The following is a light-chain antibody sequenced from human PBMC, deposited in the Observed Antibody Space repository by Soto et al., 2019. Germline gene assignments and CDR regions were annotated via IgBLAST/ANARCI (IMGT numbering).Light chain of an antibody. Sequence: QSALSQPACMSGSPGQSNTMSCTGTSSDVGGNKYVSWYQQYPGKAPKLMICDVSNRPSGVSNRYSGSKSGNTASLTISGLQAEDEADYYCSAFTGTTYAFGTGT. V-gene: IGLV2-14*01. CDR3: SAFTGTTYA. CDR1: SSDVGGNKY. J-gene: IGLJ1*01. CDR2: DVS.